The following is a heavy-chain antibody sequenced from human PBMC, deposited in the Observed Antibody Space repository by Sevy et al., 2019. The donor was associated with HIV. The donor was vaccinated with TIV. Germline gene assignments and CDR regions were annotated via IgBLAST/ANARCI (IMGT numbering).Heavy chain of an antibody. J-gene: IGHJ4*02. V-gene: IGHV3-21*01. D-gene: IGHD3-22*01. CDR2: INSISTYI. CDR1: GFTFSSYS. Sequence: GGSLRLSCAASGFTFSSYSMHWVRQAPGKGLEWVSSINSISTYIYYADSVKGRFTISRDNAKNSLYLQMNSLRAEDKALYYLSRGPDYYGSSGYYYQWGQGTLVTVSS. CDR3: SRGPDYYGSSGYYYQ.